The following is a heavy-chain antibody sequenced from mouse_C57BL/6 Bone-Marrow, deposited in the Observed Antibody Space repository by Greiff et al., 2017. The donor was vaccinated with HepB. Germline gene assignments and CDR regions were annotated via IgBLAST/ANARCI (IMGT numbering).Heavy chain of an antibody. Sequence: ESGPGLVKPSQSLSLTCSVTGYSITSGYYWNWIRQFPGNKLEWMGYISYDGSNNYNPSLKNRISITRDTSKNQFFLKLNSVTTEDTATYYCARAGYGKTWFAYWGQGTLVTVSA. D-gene: IGHD2-1*01. CDR1: GYSITSGYY. J-gene: IGHJ3*01. CDR2: ISYDGSN. CDR3: ARAGYGKTWFAY. V-gene: IGHV3-6*01.